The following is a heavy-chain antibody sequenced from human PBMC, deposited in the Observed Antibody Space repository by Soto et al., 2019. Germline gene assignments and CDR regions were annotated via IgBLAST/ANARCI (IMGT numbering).Heavy chain of an antibody. Sequence: SVKVSCKASGGTFSSYAISWVRQAPGQGLEWMGGIIPIFGTANYAQKFQGRVTITADESTSTAYMEPSSLRSVDTAVYYCARDQVGYYDRSGYPMDYWGQGTLVTVSS. J-gene: IGHJ4*02. CDR2: IIPIFGTA. CDR3: ARDQVGYYDRSGYPMDY. CDR1: GGTFSSYA. D-gene: IGHD3-22*01. V-gene: IGHV1-69*13.